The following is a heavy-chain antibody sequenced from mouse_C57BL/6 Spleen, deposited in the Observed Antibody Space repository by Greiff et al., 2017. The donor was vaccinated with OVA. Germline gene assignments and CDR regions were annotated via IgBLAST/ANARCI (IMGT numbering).Heavy chain of an antibody. CDR3: ARHDYYGSRYFDY. J-gene: IGHJ2*01. D-gene: IGHD1-1*01. CDR2: ISSGGSYT. Sequence: EVQGVESGGDLVKPGGSLKLSCAASGFTFSSYGMSWVRQTPDKRLEWVATISSGGSYTYYPDSVKGRFTISRDNAKNTLYLQMSSLKSEDTAMYYCARHDYYGSRYFDYWGQGTTLTVSS. V-gene: IGHV5-6*01. CDR1: GFTFSSYG.